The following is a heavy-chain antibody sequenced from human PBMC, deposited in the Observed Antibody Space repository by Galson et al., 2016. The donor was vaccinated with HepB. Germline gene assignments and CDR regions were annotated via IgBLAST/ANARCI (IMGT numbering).Heavy chain of an antibody. CDR3: ARARYSRSWFGDFDY. J-gene: IGHJ4*02. Sequence: SLRLSCAASGFSFSLYGMHWVRQAPGKGLEWVALIWYDGETKYSADSVKGPFPISSDNSDNTLYLHMNSLRAEDTAVYYCARARYSRSWFGDFDYWGQGTLVIVSS. D-gene: IGHD3-10*01. CDR1: GFSFSLYG. CDR2: IWYDGETK. V-gene: IGHV3-33*01.